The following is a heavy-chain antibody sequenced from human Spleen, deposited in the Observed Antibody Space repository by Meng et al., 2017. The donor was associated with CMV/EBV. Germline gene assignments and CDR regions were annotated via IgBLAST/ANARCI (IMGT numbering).Heavy chain of an antibody. CDR3: ARGGGPYYYGSGSYYKRGIYYFDY. Sequence: YWSWSRQPPGKGMEWIREINHSGSTNYNPSLKSRVTRSVGTSKNQFSLKLSSVTAADTAVYYCARGGGPYYYGSGSYYKRGIYYFDYWGQGTLVTVSS. D-gene: IGHD3-10*01. J-gene: IGHJ4*02. CDR2: INHSGST. V-gene: IGHV4-34*01. CDR1: Y.